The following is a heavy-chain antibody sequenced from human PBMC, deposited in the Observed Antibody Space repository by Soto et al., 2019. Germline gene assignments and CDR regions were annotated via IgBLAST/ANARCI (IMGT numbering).Heavy chain of an antibody. V-gene: IGHV1-18*04. D-gene: IGHD4-17*01. CDR1: GYTFTTYF. CDR3: ARDSYGDYLIDY. CDR2: ISTYNGDT. Sequence: ASVKVSCKASGYTFTTYFLHWVRQAPGQGLEWMGWISTYNGDTNSAQNLQGRVTMTTDTSTSTAYMELRGLRSDDTAVYYCARDSYGDYLIDYWGQGTLVTVSS. J-gene: IGHJ4*02.